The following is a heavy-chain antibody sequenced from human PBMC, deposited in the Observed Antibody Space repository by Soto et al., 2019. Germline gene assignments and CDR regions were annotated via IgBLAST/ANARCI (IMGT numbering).Heavy chain of an antibody. Sequence: GGSLRLSCAASGFTFSSYEMNWVRQAPGKGLEWVSYISSSGSTIYYADSVKGRFTISRDNAKNSLYLQMNSLRAEDTAVYYCARENYDFSLGMDVWGQGTTVTVSS. D-gene: IGHD3-3*01. CDR1: GFTFSSYE. CDR3: ARENYDFSLGMDV. CDR2: ISSSGSTI. J-gene: IGHJ6*02. V-gene: IGHV3-48*03.